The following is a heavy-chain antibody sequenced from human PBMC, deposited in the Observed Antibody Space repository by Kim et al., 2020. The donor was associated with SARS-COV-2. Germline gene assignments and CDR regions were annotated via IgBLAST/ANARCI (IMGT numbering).Heavy chain of an antibody. CDR1: GFTFSTYD. CDR3: AKVGLYISGWPGGNY. CDR2: ISADGDRI. D-gene: IGHD6-19*01. Sequence: GGSLRLSCAASGFTFSTYDMNWVRQAPGKGLEWVSLISADGDRIYYADSVKGRFTISRDNSKNTLYLQLNSLRADDTAVYYCAKVGLYISGWPGGNYWGQGTLVTVSS. J-gene: IGHJ4*02. V-gene: IGHV3-23*01.